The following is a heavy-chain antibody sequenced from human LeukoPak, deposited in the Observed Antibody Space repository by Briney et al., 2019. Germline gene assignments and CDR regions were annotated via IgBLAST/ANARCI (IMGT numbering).Heavy chain of an antibody. V-gene: IGHV4-59*01. Sequence: SETLSLTCTVSGGSISSYYWSWIRQPPGKRLEWIGYIYYSGSTNYNPSLKSRVTISVDTSKNQFSLKLSSVTAADTAVYYCARDPGCSSTSCYHWYFDLWGRGTLVTVSS. CDR1: GGSISSYY. CDR3: ARDPGCSSTSCYHWYFDL. CDR2: IYYSGST. D-gene: IGHD2-2*01. J-gene: IGHJ2*01.